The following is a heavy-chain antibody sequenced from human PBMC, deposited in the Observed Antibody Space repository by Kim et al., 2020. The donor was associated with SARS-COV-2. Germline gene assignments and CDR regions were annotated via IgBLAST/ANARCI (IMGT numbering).Heavy chain of an antibody. D-gene: IGHD6-19*01. CDR3: TRATVASGGGDY. V-gene: IGHV3-7*04. CDR2: IKQDGSEK. Sequence: GGSLRLSCVASGFTFSNYWMTWVRQAPGKGLEWVANIKQDGSEKYYVDSVKGRFTISRDNAENSLYLRMNSLRAADTAVYYCTRATVASGGGDYWGQGTLVTVSS. J-gene: IGHJ4*02. CDR1: GFTFSNYW.